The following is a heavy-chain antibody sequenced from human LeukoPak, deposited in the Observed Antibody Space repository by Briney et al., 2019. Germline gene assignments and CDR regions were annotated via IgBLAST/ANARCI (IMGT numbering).Heavy chain of an antibody. Sequence: GGSLRLSCAASGFTFGDYYMSWIRQAPGKGLEWVSYISSSGSTIYYADSVKGRFTISRDNAKNSLYLQMNSLRAEDTAVYYCARDLWGWGYSCGYTDYWGQGTLVTVSS. CDR3: ARDLWGWGYSCGYTDY. D-gene: IGHD5-18*01. CDR1: GFTFGDYY. CDR2: ISSSGSTI. V-gene: IGHV3-11*01. J-gene: IGHJ4*02.